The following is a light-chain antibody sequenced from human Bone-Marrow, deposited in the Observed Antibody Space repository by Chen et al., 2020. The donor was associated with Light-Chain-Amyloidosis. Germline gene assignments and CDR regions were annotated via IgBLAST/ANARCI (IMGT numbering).Light chain of an antibody. Sequence: SYVLTQPSSVSVAPGQTATIACGGNNIGSTSVHWYQQTPGQAPLLVVYDDSDRPSWIPERLSGSNAGNTATLTISRVEAGDEADYYCQVWDRSSDRPVCGGGTKLTVL. CDR2: DDS. J-gene: IGLJ3*02. V-gene: IGLV3-21*02. CDR1: NIGSTS. CDR3: QVWDRSSDRPV.